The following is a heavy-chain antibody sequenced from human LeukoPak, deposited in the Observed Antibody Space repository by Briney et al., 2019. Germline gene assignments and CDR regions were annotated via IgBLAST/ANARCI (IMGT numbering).Heavy chain of an antibody. Sequence: GGPLRLSCAASGFTLSSYAMHSVRQAPGKGLERSAAISYYGSNKYYADSVKDRLTISGDNSKNTLYLQMNSLRAEDTAVYYCARSISGYCSGGSCYGAYYYYGMDVWGQGTTVTVSS. CDR1: GFTLSSYA. V-gene: IGHV3-30-3*01. CDR3: ARSISGYCSGGSCYGAYYYYGMDV. D-gene: IGHD2-15*01. J-gene: IGHJ6*01. CDR2: ISYYGSNK.